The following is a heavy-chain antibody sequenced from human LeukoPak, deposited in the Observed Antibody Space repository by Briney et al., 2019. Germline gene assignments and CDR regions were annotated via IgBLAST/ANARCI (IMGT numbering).Heavy chain of an antibody. V-gene: IGHV4-38-2*01. CDR1: GYSISSGYY. J-gene: IGHJ4*02. Sequence: PSETLSLTCAVSGYSISSGYYWGWIRQPPGKGLEWIGSIYHSGSTYYNPSLKSRVTISVDTSKNQFSLKLSSVTAADTAVYYCARLISGYGSGDYWGQGTLVTVSS. CDR2: IYHSGST. CDR3: ARLISGYGSGDY. D-gene: IGHD3-10*01.